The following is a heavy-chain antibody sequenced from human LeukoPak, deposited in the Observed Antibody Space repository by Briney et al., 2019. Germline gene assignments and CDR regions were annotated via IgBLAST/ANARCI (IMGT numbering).Heavy chain of an antibody. V-gene: IGHV5-10-1*01. D-gene: IGHD3-22*01. CDR3: ASDYYDSSGYYSEGY. CDR1: GYSFTSYW. CDR2: IDPSDSYT. J-gene: IGHJ4*02. Sequence: GESLRISCKGSGYSFTSYWISWVRQMPGKGLEWTGRIDPSDSYTNYSPSFQGHVTISADKSISTAYLQWSSLKASDTAMYYCASDYYDSSGYYSEGYWGQGTLVTVSS.